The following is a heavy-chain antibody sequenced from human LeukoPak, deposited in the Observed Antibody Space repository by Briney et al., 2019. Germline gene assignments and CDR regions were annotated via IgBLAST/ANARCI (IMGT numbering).Heavy chain of an antibody. Sequence: ASVKVSCKASGYTFIGYYIYWVRQAPGQGLEWMGWINCNSGGADYAQKFQGRVTMTRDTSISTAYMELNRLRSDDTAVYYCVPSNSFEYYFDYWGQGTLVTVSS. CDR2: INCNSGGA. V-gene: IGHV1-2*02. CDR1: GYTFIGYY. CDR3: VPSNSFEYYFDY. J-gene: IGHJ4*02. D-gene: IGHD3-16*01.